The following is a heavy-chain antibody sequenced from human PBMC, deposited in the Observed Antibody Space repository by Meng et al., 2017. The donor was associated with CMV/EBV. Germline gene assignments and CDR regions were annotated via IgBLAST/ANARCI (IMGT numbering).Heavy chain of an antibody. CDR2: IYSGGSST. J-gene: IGHJ4*02. D-gene: IGHD3-3*01. CDR1: GFTFSSYA. V-gene: IGHV3-23*03. CDR3: ARAADLEWLLLNFDY. Sequence: GESLKISCAASGFTFSSYAMSWVRQAPGKGLEWVSVIYSGGSSTYYADSVKGRFTISRDNSKNTLYLQMNSLRAEDTAVYYCARAADLEWLLLNFDYWGQGTLVTVSS.